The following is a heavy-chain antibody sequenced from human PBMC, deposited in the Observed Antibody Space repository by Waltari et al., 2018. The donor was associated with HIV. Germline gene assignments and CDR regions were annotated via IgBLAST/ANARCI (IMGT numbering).Heavy chain of an antibody. Sequence: QVQLVQSGAEVKKPGSSVQVSCKASGGPSGSSAISCVRTAPGQGLEWMGGIIPIFGTANYAQKFQGRVTITADESTSTAYMELSSLRSEDTAVYYCASGRYYYDSSGYYCYYYDMDVWGQGTTVTVPS. V-gene: IGHV1-69*12. CDR1: GGPSGSSA. J-gene: IGHJ6*02. CDR3: ASGRYYYDSSGYYCYYYDMDV. CDR2: IIPIFGTA. D-gene: IGHD3-22*01.